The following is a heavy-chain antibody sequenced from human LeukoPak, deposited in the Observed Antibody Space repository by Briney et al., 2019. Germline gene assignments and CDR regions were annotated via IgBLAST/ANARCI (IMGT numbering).Heavy chain of an antibody. J-gene: IGHJ4*02. D-gene: IGHD6-19*01. Sequence: GGSLRLSCAASGFTFSSYAMSWVRQAPGKGLEWVSAIIGGGGSTYYADTVKGRFTISRDNSKNTLYLQMNSLRAEDTAVYYCASKWGALYSSGSGYFDYWGQGTLVTVSS. CDR3: ASKWGALYSSGSGYFDY. CDR2: IIGGGGST. V-gene: IGHV3-23*01. CDR1: GFTFSSYA.